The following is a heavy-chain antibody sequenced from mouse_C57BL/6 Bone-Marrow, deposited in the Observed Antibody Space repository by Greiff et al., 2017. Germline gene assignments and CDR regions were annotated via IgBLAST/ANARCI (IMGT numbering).Heavy chain of an antibody. D-gene: IGHD1-1*01. CDR1: GFTFSSYA. CDR2: ISDGGSYT. J-gene: IGHJ3*01. Sequence: EVQLVESGGGLVKPGGSLKLSCAASGFTFSSYAMSWVRQTPEKRLEWVATISDGGSYTYYPDNVKGRFTISRDNAKNNLYLQMSHLKSEDTAMYYCARYGSSSFAYWGKGTLVTVSA. V-gene: IGHV5-4*01. CDR3: ARYGSSSFAY.